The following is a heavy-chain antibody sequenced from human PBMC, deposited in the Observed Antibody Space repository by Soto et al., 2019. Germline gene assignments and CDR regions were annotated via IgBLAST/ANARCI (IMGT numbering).Heavy chain of an antibody. V-gene: IGHV3-49*03. J-gene: IGHJ6*02. CDR2: IRSKAYGGTT. Sequence: GGSLRLSCTASGFTFGDYAMSWFRQAPGKGLEWVGFIRSKAYGGTTEYAASVKGRFTISRDDSKSIAYLQMDSLKTEDTAVYYCTRASNYYGSGRYYYYYYGMDVWGQGTTVTVS. CDR3: TRASNYYGSGRYYYYYYGMDV. CDR1: GFTFGDYA. D-gene: IGHD3-10*01.